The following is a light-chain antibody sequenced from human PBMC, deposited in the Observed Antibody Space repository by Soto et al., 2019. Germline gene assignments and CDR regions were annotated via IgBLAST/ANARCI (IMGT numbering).Light chain of an antibody. CDR1: QSVSNNY. CDR3: LKHNTYHPT. V-gene: IGKV3-20*01. Sequence: EVVLPPSPGTLSLSPGERATLSCISSQSVSNNYLAWYQQKPGQAHRLIIYGAYNRATGIKDRFSGSGSGTEFTLTISSMQPEDFANYYCLKHNTYHPTFGQGTTGDIK. CDR2: GAY. J-gene: IGKJ1*01.